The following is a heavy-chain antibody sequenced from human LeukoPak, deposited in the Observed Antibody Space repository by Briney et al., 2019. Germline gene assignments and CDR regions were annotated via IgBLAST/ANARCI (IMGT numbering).Heavy chain of an antibody. CDR3: ARSMWAVASTRGAFDI. Sequence: PSETLSLTCAVYVGSFSGYYWSWIRQPPGKGLEWIGEINHSGSTNYNPSLKSRVTISVDTSKNQFSLKLSSVTAADTAVYYCARSMWAVASTRGAFDIWGQGTMVTVSS. V-gene: IGHV4-34*01. D-gene: IGHD6-19*01. CDR1: VGSFSGYY. J-gene: IGHJ3*02. CDR2: INHSGST.